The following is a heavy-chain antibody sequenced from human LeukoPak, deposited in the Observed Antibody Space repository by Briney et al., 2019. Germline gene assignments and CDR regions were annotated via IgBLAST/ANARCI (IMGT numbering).Heavy chain of an antibody. Sequence: GGSPRLSCAASGFTFSSYAMSWVRQAPGKRLEWVSAISVSGGSTYYADSVKGRFTISRDNSKNTLYLQMNSLRAEDTAVYYCAKVTSSIAARPLYYFDYWGQGNLVTVSS. D-gene: IGHD6-6*01. CDR3: AKVTSSIAARPLYYFDY. CDR2: ISVSGGST. V-gene: IGHV3-23*01. J-gene: IGHJ4*02. CDR1: GFTFSSYA.